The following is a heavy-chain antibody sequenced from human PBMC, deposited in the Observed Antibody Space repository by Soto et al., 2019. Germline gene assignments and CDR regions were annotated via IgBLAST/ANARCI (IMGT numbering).Heavy chain of an antibody. CDR2: IYYSGST. V-gene: IGHV4-59*08. CDR1: GGSISSYY. J-gene: IGHJ4*02. Sequence: PSETLSLTCTVSGGSISSYYWSWIRQPPGKGLEWIGYIYYSGSTNYNPSLKSRVTISVDTSKNQFSLKLSSVTAADTAVYYCARLSLRLGELSFDYWGQGTLVTVSS. CDR3: ARLSLRLGELSFDY. D-gene: IGHD3-16*02.